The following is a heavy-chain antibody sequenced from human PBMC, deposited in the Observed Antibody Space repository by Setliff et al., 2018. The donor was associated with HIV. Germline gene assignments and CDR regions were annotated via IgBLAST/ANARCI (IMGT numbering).Heavy chain of an antibody. Sequence: SVKVSCKASGGTFSSYAISWVRQAPGQGLEWMGGIIPIFGTTNYAQKFQGRVTITTDESTTTAYMDLRSLRSDDTAVYYCARVGFIGNYDNSGYLDYWGQGTLVTVSS. CDR1: GGTFSSYA. V-gene: IGHV1-69*05. J-gene: IGHJ4*02. D-gene: IGHD3-22*01. CDR3: ARVGFIGNYDNSGYLDY. CDR2: IIPIFGTT.